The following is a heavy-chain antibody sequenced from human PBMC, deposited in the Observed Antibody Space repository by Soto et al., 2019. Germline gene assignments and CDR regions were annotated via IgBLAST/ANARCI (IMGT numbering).Heavy chain of an antibody. D-gene: IGHD4-17*01. CDR3: ARDPSPPTVTTKAPPYGMDV. CDR1: GYTSTGYY. J-gene: IGHJ6*02. Sequence: ASVKVSCKASGYTSTGYYMHWVRQAPGQGLEWMGWINPNSGGTNYAQKFQGWVTMTRDTSISTAYMELSRLRSDDTAVYYCARDPSPPTVTTKAPPYGMDVWGQGTTVTVSS. V-gene: IGHV1-2*04. CDR2: INPNSGGT.